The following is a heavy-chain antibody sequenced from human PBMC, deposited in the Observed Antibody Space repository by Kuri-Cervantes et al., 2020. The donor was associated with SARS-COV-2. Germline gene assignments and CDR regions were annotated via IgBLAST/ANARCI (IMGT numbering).Heavy chain of an antibody. CDR3: ARGGLGGQLVDGMDV. Sequence: GGSLRLSCAASGFTFSSYRMNWVRQAPGKGLEWVSSISSSSSYIYYADSVKGRFTTSRDNAKNSLYLQMNSLRAEDTAVYYCARGGLGGQLVDGMDVWGQGTTVTVSS. V-gene: IGHV3-21*01. D-gene: IGHD6-6*01. CDR2: ISSSSSYI. CDR1: GFTFSSYR. J-gene: IGHJ6*02.